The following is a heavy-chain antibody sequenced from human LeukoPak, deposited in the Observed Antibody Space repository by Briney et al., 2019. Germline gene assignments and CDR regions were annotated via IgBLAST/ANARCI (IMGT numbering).Heavy chain of an antibody. Sequence: ASVKVSCKASGGTFSSYAISWVRQAPGRGLEWMGVIIPIFGTANYAQKFQGRVTITTDESTSTAYMELSSLRSEDTAVYYCARDADAYCGGDCYSYFDYWGQGTLVTVSS. V-gene: IGHV1-69*05. CDR3: ARDADAYCGGDCYSYFDY. D-gene: IGHD2-21*02. CDR1: GGTFSSYA. J-gene: IGHJ4*02. CDR2: IIPIFGTA.